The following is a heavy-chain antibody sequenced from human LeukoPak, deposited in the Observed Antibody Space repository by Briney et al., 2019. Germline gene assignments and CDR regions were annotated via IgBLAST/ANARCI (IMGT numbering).Heavy chain of an antibody. CDR3: ARVVVTIVGTYYYYYMDV. D-gene: IGHD1-26*01. J-gene: IGHJ6*03. V-gene: IGHV4-4*07. Sequence: SETLSLTCTVSGGSISSYYWSWIRQPAGKGLEWIGRIYTSGSTNYNPSLKSRVTMSVDTSKNQFSLKLSSATAADTAVYYCARVVVTIVGTYYYYYMDVWGKGTTVTVSS. CDR2: IYTSGST. CDR1: GGSISSYY.